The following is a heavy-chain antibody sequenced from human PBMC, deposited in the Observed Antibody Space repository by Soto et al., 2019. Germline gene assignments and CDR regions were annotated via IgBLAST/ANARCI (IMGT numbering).Heavy chain of an antibody. CDR2: IYYSGST. Sequence: QVQLQESGPGLVKPSQTLSLTCTVSGGSISSGGYYWSWIRQHPGKGLEWIGYIYYSGSTYYNPSLKSRVTISVDTSKNLFSLKLSSVTAADTAVYYGARGSGSSGWYYYFDYWGQGTLVTVSS. D-gene: IGHD6-19*01. CDR1: GGSISSGGYY. J-gene: IGHJ4*02. CDR3: ARGSGSSGWYYYFDY. V-gene: IGHV4-31*03.